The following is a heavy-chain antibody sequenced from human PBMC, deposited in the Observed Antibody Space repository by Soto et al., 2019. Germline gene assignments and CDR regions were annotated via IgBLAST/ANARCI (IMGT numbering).Heavy chain of an antibody. V-gene: IGHV1-69*12. CDR3: ARDNDRPQLGGNYYYILDV. J-gene: IGHJ6*02. CDR1: GGTFRTAA. Sequence: QVQLEQSGAEVKKPGSSVKVSCKASGGTFRTAAVSWVRQAPGQGLEWMGGIMPVFRTPDYAQKFHGRVTLPADESTSTAYMELSGLRSDDTAVYYCARDNDRPQLGGNYYYILDVWGQGTTITVSS. CDR2: IMPVFRTP. D-gene: IGHD2-8*01.